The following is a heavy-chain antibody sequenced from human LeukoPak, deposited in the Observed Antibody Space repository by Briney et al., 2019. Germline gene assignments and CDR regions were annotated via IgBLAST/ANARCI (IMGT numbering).Heavy chain of an antibody. V-gene: IGHV1-2*02. Sequence: GASVKVSCKASGYTFTGYYMHWVRQAPGQGLEWMGWINPNSGGTNYAQKFQGRVTMTRDTSISTAYMELSRLRSDDTAVYYCASYCSSTSYYTGPFFDYWGQGTLVTVSS. J-gene: IGHJ4*02. CDR1: GYTFTGYY. D-gene: IGHD2-2*02. CDR2: INPNSGGT. CDR3: ASYCSSTSYYTGPFFDY.